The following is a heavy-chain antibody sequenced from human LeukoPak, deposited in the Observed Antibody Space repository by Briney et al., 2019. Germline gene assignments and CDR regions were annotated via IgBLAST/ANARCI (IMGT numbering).Heavy chain of an antibody. CDR3: ARVFSLGRPVYYYYYGMDV. V-gene: IGHV4-34*01. CDR2: INHSGST. Sequence: SETLSLTCAVYGGSFSGYYCSWIRQPPGKGLEWIGEINHSGSTNYNPSLKSRVTISVDTSKNQFSLKLSSVTAADTAVYYCARVFSLGRPVYYYYYGMDVWGQGTTVTVSS. J-gene: IGHJ6*02. CDR1: GGSFSGYY. D-gene: IGHD7-27*01.